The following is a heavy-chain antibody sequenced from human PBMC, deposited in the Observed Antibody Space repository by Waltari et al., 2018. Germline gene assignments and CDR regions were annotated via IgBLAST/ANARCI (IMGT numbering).Heavy chain of an antibody. J-gene: IGHJ4*02. Sequence: EVQLVESGGVVVQPGGSLRLSCAASGFTFDDYTMHWVRQAPGEGLGGVSCISWDGCSTYYADSVKGRFTISRDNSKNSLYLQMNSLRTEDTALYYCAKGTTTVTSYFDYWGQGTLVTVSS. CDR2: ISWDGCST. D-gene: IGHD4-17*01. V-gene: IGHV3-43*01. CDR1: GFTFDDYT. CDR3: AKGTTTVTSYFDY.